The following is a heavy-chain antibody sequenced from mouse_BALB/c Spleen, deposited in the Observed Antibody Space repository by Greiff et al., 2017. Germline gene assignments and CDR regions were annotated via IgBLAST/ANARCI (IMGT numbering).Heavy chain of an antibody. CDR2: IRNKANGYTT. J-gene: IGHJ3*01. Sequence: DVKLVESGGGLVQPGGSLRLSCATSGFTFTDYYMSWVRQPPGKALEWLGFIRNKANGYTTEYSASVKGRFTISRDNSQSILYLQMNTLRAEDSATYYCARDMGDYGWGAYWGQGTLVTVSA. CDR3: ARDMGDYGWGAY. CDR1: GFTFTDYY. D-gene: IGHD1-1*01. V-gene: IGHV7-3*02.